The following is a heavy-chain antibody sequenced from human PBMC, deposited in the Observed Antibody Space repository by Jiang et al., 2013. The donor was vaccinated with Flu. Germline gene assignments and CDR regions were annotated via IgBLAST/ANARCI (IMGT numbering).Heavy chain of an antibody. Sequence: SQTLSLTCVISGDSIPNNVVAWSWIRQSPSRGLEWLGKTRYISRWLTEYSVSMQGRITINPDTSRNQLSLQLDSATPDDTAIYYCVRDYNWAFDSWGQGTLVTVSS. D-gene: IGHD1-1*01. CDR1: GDSIPNNVVA. V-gene: IGHV6-1*01. CDR3: VRDYNWAFDS. CDR2: TRYISRWLT. J-gene: IGHJ4*02.